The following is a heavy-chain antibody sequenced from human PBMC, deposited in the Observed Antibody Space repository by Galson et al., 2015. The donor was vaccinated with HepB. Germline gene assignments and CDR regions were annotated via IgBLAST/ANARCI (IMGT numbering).Heavy chain of an antibody. V-gene: IGHV3-30*18. CDR3: AKSTYYDFWSGQDAAFDI. CDR1: EFTFSSYG. CDR2: ISYDGSNK. D-gene: IGHD3-3*01. J-gene: IGHJ3*02. Sequence: SLRLSCAASEFTFSSYGMHWVRQAPGKGLEWVAVISYDGSNKYYADSVKGRFTISRDNSKNTLYLQMNSLRAEDTAVYYCAKSTYYDFWSGQDAAFDIWGQGTIVTVSS.